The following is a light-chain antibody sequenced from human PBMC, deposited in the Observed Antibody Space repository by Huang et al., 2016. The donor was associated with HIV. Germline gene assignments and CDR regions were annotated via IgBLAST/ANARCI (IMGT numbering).Light chain of an antibody. CDR2: NAS. J-gene: IGKJ2*01. CDR1: QNIKND. CDR3: QQRTNWPPGYT. V-gene: IGKV3-11*01. Sequence: EIVLTQSPATLSLSPGERVALSCRASQNIKNDLSWDQKQPGQAPRLLISNASNRATGIPARFSGSGSGTDFTLTSSSLEPEDFVVYFCQQRTNWPPGYTFGQGTKL.